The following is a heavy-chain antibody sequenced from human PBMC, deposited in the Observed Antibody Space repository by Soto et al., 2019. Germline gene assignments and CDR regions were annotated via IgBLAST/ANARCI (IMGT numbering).Heavy chain of an antibody. J-gene: IGHJ4*02. D-gene: IGHD3-16*01. CDR2: ISSYNDYT. CDR3: ASVLGRDYVKDNFDY. CDR1: GYTLSSYG. V-gene: IGHV1-18*04. Sequence: QVQLVQSGAEVKKPGASVKVSCKASGYTLSSYGISWVRQAPGQGLEWMGWISSYNDYTKYEQKLQGRVIMTTDTSTSTAYMELRSLRSDDTAVYFCASVLGRDYVKDNFDYWGQGPLVTVSS.